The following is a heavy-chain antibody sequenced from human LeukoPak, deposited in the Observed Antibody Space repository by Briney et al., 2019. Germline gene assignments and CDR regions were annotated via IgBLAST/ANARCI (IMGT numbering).Heavy chain of an antibody. CDR3: ARAIVGTENFDY. Sequence: PGGSLRLSCAASGFTFTTYAMHWVRQAPGKGLEWVAVVSHDGNTKYYTDSVKGRFTISRDNSKNTLYLQMNGLRTDDTAVYYCARAIVGTENFDYWGQGTLVTVSS. V-gene: IGHV3-30*10. D-gene: IGHD5-12*01. J-gene: IGHJ4*02. CDR2: VSHDGNTK. CDR1: GFTFTTYA.